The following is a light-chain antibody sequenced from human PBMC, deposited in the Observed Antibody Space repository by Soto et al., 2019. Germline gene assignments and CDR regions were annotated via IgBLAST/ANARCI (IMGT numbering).Light chain of an antibody. CDR3: QHYDHLPPFT. J-gene: IGKJ3*01. CDR2: DAS. CDR1: QDIRKY. V-gene: IGKV1-33*01. Sequence: DIQMTQSPSSLSASVGDRVTITCQASQDIRKYLSWYQQKPGKAPKLLIYDASYLETGVPSRFSGSGYGTDFTLTISSLQPEDIGTYYCQHYDHLPPFTFGPGTKVAIK.